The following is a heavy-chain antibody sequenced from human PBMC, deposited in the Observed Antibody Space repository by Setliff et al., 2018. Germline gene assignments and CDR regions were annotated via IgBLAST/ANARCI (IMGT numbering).Heavy chain of an antibody. CDR2: FDPEDGET. Sequence: ASVKVSCKVSGYTLTELSRHWVRQAPGKGLEWMGGFDPEDGETIYAQKFQGRVTMTEDTSTDTAYMELSSLRSEDTAVYYCARRGMSSSWFQGYFDYWGQGTLVTVSS. CDR3: ARRGMSSSWFQGYFDY. CDR1: GYTLTELS. D-gene: IGHD6-13*01. V-gene: IGHV1-24*01. J-gene: IGHJ4*02.